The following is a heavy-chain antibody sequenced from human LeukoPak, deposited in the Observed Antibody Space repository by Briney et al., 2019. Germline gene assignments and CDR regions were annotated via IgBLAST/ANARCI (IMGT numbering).Heavy chain of an antibody. CDR1: GFTFSSYA. V-gene: IGHV3-23*01. CDR3: AKDGIAVAGSSAWY. J-gene: IGHJ4*02. CDR2: ISGSGGST. Sequence: PGGSLRLSCAASGFTFSSYAMSWVRQAPGKGLEWVSAISGSGGSTYYADSVKGRFTISRDNSKNTVYLQMNSLRAEDTAVYYCAKDGIAVAGSSAWYWGRGTQVTVSS. D-gene: IGHD6-19*01.